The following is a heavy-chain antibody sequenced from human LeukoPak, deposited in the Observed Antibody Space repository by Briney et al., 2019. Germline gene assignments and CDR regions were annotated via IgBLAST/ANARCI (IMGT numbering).Heavy chain of an antibody. CDR2: IYYSGST. V-gene: IGHV4-59*01. CDR1: GGSISTYY. D-gene: IGHD6-19*01. Sequence: PSETLSLTCTVSGGSISTYYWNWIRQPPGKGLEWIGYIYYSGSTNYNPSLKSRVTISVDTSKNQFSLKLSSVTAADTAVYYCVRDSSGWSGHDAFDIWGQGTMVTVSS. J-gene: IGHJ3*02. CDR3: VRDSSGWSGHDAFDI.